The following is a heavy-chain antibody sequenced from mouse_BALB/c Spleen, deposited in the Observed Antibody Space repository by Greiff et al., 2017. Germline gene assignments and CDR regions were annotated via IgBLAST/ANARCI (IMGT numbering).Heavy chain of an antibody. CDR3: ARQALITTAWYFDV. J-gene: IGHJ1*01. V-gene: IGHV5-12-2*01. D-gene: IGHD1-2*01. CDR2: ISNGGGST. Sequence: EVQGVESGGGLVQPGGSLKLSCAASGFTFSSYTMSWVRQTPEKRLEWVAYISNGGGSTYYPDTVKGRFTISRDNAKNTLYLQMSSLKSEDTAMYYCARQALITTAWYFDVWGAGTTVTVSS. CDR1: GFTFSSYT.